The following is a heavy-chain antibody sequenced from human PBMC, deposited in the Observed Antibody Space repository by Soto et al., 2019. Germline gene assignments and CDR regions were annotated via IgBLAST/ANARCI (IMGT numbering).Heavy chain of an antibody. J-gene: IGHJ3*02. D-gene: IGHD3-22*01. CDR1: GFTFSSYG. Sequence: QVQLVESGGGVVQPGRSLRLSCAASGFTFSSYGMHWVRQAPGKGLEWVAVIWYDGSNKYYADSVKGRFTISRDNSKNTLYLQMNSLRAEDTAVYYCARDVLGSDDSRAFDIWGRGTMVTVSS. CDR3: ARDVLGSDDSRAFDI. V-gene: IGHV3-33*01. CDR2: IWYDGSNK.